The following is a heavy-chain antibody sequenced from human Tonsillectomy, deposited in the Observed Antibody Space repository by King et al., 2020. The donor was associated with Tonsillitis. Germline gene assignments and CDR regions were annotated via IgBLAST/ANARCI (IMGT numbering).Heavy chain of an antibody. V-gene: IGHV3-30*02. J-gene: IGHJ4*02. Sequence: VQLVESGGGVVQPGGSLRLSCVVSGFPFSSYGFHWVRQAPGKGLGWVAHIEFDGSQKYYADSVRGRFAISRENSKNTMFLQMNNLTTEDSGIYYCAKRGGGATYGADFWGQGTMVTVSS. D-gene: IGHD4/OR15-4a*01. CDR1: GFPFSSYG. CDR2: IEFDGSQK. CDR3: AKRGGGATYGADF.